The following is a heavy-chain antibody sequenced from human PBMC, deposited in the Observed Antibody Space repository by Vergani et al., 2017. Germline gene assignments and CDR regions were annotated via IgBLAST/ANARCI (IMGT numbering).Heavy chain of an antibody. D-gene: IGHD3-16*01. CDR3: ASGKYYSDSTSHFRGRYFDV. V-gene: IGHV4-39*01. Sequence: QMQLQESGPGLVKASETLSLSCTVSGDSIISSSYYWGWIRQPPGKGLVWIGSIYNSGNGDSSSSLRSLVTISADTSKNQFSLRLTYETAADTAVYYCASGKYYSDSTSHFRGRYFDVWGRGTLVTVPS. J-gene: IGHJ2*01. CDR1: GDSIISSSYY. CDR2: IYNSGNG.